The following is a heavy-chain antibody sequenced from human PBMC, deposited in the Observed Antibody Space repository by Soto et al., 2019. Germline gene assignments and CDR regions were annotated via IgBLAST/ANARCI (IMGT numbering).Heavy chain of an antibody. CDR2: SWYDGTNK. D-gene: IGHD5-18*01. CDR3: VRGYPLWSPYFYYYMDV. J-gene: IGHJ6*03. V-gene: IGHV3-33*01. Sequence: ESGGGVVQPGMSLRLSCAASGFTLNTYGMYWVRQAPGKGLEWVAVSWYDGTNKDYADSVKGRFTISRDNSRNTLYLQMNSLRAEDTAVYYCVRGYPLWSPYFYYYMDVWGQGTTVTVSS. CDR1: GFTLNTYG.